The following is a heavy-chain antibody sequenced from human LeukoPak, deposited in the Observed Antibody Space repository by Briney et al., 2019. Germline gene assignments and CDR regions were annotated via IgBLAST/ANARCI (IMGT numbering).Heavy chain of an antibody. CDR1: GGSLSSSSYY. CDR2: INHSGST. J-gene: IGHJ4*02. Sequence: SETLSLTCTVSGGSLSSSSYYWGWIRQPPGKGLEWIGEINHSGSTNYNPSLKSRVTISVDTSKNQFSLRLSSVTAADTAVYYCARGGFYCGGDCYVDYWGQGTLVTVSS. CDR3: ARGGFYCGGDCYVDY. D-gene: IGHD2-21*02. V-gene: IGHV4-39*07.